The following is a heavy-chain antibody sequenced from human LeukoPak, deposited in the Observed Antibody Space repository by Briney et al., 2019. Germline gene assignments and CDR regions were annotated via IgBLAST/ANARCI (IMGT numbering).Heavy chain of an antibody. J-gene: IGHJ4*02. CDR2: IYYSGTT. V-gene: IGHV4-59*01. CDR3: ARGVYIAAAQYGY. D-gene: IGHD6-13*01. Sequence: PWETLSLTCTVSGGSISSYYWSWVRQPPGKGLEWMGYIYYSGTTNENPFLKSRVTISVDTSKNQFSLKLSSVTAADTAVYYCARGVYIAAAQYGYWGQGTWSPSPQ. CDR1: GGSISSYY.